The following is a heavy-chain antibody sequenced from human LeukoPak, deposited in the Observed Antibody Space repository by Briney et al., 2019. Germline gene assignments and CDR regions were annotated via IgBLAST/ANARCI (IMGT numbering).Heavy chain of an antibody. V-gene: IGHV4-4*02. D-gene: IGHD3-10*01. CDR1: GDSISSRNW. CDR3: ARGMWFDTLFPAFDL. Sequence: SSETLSLTCSVSGDSISSRNWWTWVRQTPEKGPEWIGEIFHTGSTNYNPSVEGRVTISINNSRNHFSLILTSVTAADTALYYCARGMWFDTLFPAFDLWGQGTMVSVSS. CDR2: IFHTGST. J-gene: IGHJ3*01.